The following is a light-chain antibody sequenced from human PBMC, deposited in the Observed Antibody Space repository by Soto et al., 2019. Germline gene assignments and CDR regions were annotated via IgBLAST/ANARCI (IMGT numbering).Light chain of an antibody. Sequence: DIQMTQSPSTLSASVGDRVTITCRASQSISSWLAWYQQKPGKARKLLIYMASSLESGVPSRFSGSGSGTEFTLTISRLQHDDFATYYCQQYNSYSWTFGQGTKVDIK. V-gene: IGKV1-5*03. CDR3: QQYNSYSWT. J-gene: IGKJ1*01. CDR2: MAS. CDR1: QSISSW.